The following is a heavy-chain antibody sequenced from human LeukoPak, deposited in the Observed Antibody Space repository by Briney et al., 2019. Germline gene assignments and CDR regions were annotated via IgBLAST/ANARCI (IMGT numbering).Heavy chain of an antibody. Sequence: GESLKISRKGSGYSFTSYWLGWVRQMPGKGLGGMGIIYPGDSDTRYSPSFQGQVTISADKSISTAYLQWSSLKASDTAMYYCARRSEQWLDAFDIWGQGTMVTVSS. D-gene: IGHD6-19*01. V-gene: IGHV5-51*01. J-gene: IGHJ3*02. CDR3: ARRSEQWLDAFDI. CDR2: IYPGDSDT. CDR1: GYSFTSYW.